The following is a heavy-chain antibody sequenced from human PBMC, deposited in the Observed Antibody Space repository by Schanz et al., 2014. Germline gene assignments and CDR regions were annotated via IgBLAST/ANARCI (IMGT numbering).Heavy chain of an antibody. CDR1: GFTFHTYD. CDR2: IWHDGSGK. CDR3: ARDRAAGYYDSGMSYYYYGMDV. V-gene: IGHV3-33*08. J-gene: IGHJ6*02. Sequence: VQLVESGGGLVQPGGSLRLSCAASGFTFHTYDMHWVRQAPGKGLEWVAVIWHDGSGKYYADSVKGRFTISRDNSKNTLYLEMNSLRAEDTAVYFCARDRAAGYYDSGMSYYYYGMDVWGQGTTVTVSS. D-gene: IGHD3-10*01.